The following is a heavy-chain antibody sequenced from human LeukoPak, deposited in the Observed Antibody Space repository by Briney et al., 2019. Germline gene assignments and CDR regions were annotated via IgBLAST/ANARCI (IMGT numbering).Heavy chain of an antibody. CDR2: INPNSGGT. Sequence: ASVKVSCKASGYPFTGYHMHWVRQAPGQGLEWMGWINPNSGGTNYAQKFQGRVTMTRDTSINTAYMELSRLRSDDTAVYYCAREHGAVPSDYWGQGTLVTVSS. D-gene: IGHD4/OR15-4a*01. V-gene: IGHV1-2*02. CDR3: AREHGAVPSDY. CDR1: GYPFTGYH. J-gene: IGHJ4*02.